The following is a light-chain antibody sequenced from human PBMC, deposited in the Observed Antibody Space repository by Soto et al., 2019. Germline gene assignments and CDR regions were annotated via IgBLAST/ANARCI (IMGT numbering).Light chain of an antibody. V-gene: IGLV2-11*02. J-gene: IGLJ2*01. CDR3: CSYAGSYTWV. CDR2: DFN. CDR1: SSDVGEENY. Sequence: QSALTQPPSASGSPGQSVTITCSGTSSDVGEENYVSWYQQHPGKVPKLMIYDFNRRPSGVPDRFSGSKSGNTASLTVSGLQADDEADYYCCSYAGSYTWVFGGGTKLTVL.